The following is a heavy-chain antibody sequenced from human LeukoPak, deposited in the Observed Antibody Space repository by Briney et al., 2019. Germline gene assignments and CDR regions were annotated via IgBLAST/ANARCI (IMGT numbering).Heavy chain of an antibody. Sequence: SETLSLTCTVSGGSISSYYWSWIRQPPGKGLEWIGYIYYSGSTNYNPSLKSRVTISVDTSKNQFSLKPSSVTAADTAVYYCARMGELPYYFDYWGQGTLVTVSS. CDR2: IYYSGST. CDR3: ARMGELPYYFDY. D-gene: IGHD3-16*01. CDR1: GGSISSYY. V-gene: IGHV4-59*01. J-gene: IGHJ4*02.